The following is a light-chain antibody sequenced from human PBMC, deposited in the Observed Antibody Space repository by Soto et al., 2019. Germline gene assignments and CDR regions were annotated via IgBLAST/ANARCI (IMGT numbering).Light chain of an antibody. V-gene: IGKV3-15*01. CDR3: QQYNSYST. J-gene: IGKJ1*01. CDR2: GAS. Sequence: EIVITLGPRILSVSPGERATLSCRASQSVDSNLAWYQQKPGQAPRLLIYGASTRATGISARFSGSGSGTEFTLTISSLQPDDFATYYCQQYNSYSTFGQGTKVDIK. CDR1: QSVDSN.